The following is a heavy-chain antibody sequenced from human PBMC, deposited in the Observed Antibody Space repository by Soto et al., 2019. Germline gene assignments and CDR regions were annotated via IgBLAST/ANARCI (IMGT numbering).Heavy chain of an antibody. D-gene: IGHD1-26*01. J-gene: IGHJ4*02. CDR3: ARYSGKYQGPIDY. Sequence: QVQLVESGGGVVQPGRSLRLSCAASGFTFSHYGIHWVRQAPGKGLEWLAVISYDGSNKHYADSVKGRFPGSRDNAKNTLYLQMTSLRAEDTAVYFCARYSGKYQGPIDYWGQGTLVTVSS. CDR2: ISYDGSNK. V-gene: IGHV3-30*03. CDR1: GFTFSHYG.